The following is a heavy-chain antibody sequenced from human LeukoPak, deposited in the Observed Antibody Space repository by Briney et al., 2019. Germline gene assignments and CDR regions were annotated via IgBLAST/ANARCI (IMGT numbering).Heavy chain of an antibody. CDR3: ARQKQWLAVYYFDY. CDR2: IKQDGSEK. Sequence: GGSLRLSCAASGFTFSSYWMSWVRQAPGRGLEWVANIKQDGSEKYYVDSVKGRFTISRDNAKNSLYLQMNSLRAEDTAVYYCARQKQWLAVYYFDYWGQGTLVTVSS. D-gene: IGHD6-19*01. CDR1: GFTFSSYW. J-gene: IGHJ4*02. V-gene: IGHV3-7*01.